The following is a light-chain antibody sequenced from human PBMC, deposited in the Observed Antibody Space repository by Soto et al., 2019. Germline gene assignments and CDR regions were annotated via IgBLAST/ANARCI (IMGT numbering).Light chain of an antibody. J-gene: IGLJ2*01. CDR2: EVR. CDR1: SSDVGGYNF. CDR3: SSYAGSNTVV. V-gene: IGLV2-8*01. Sequence: QSALTQPPSASWSPEQSVTISCTGTSSDVGGYNFVSWYQQHPGKAPKLMLYEVRRRPSGVPDRFSGSKSGNTASLTVSEPKADDEADYYCSSYAGSNTVVFGGGTKLTVL.